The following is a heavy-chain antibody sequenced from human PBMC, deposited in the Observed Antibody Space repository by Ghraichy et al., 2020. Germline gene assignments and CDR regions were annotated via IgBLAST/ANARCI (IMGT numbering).Heavy chain of an antibody. CDR2: ISYDGSNK. CDR3: ARAGGYYYYFDY. Sequence: GGSLRLSCAASGFTFSSYAMHWVRQAPGKGLEWVAVISYDGSNKYYADSVKGRFTISRDNSKNTLYLQMNSLRAEDTAVYYCARAGGYYYYFDYWGQGTLVTVSS. D-gene: IGHD3-22*01. CDR1: GFTFSSYA. J-gene: IGHJ4*02. V-gene: IGHV3-30*04.